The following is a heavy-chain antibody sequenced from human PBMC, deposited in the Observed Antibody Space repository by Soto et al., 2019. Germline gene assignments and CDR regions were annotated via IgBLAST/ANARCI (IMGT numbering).Heavy chain of an antibody. V-gene: IGHV1-8*01. J-gene: IGHJ6*02. CDR1: GYTFTSYD. CDR2: MNPYSGNT. CDR3: ARCRGHYYDSSGYYYSYGMDF. Sequence: ASVKDSCKSSGYTFTSYDINWVRQATGQGLEGMGWMNPYSGNTDYAQKFQGSVSMTRNTSISTAYMELSSLRSEETAVYYCARCRGHYYDSSGYYYSYGMDFWGQGTMVTVSS. D-gene: IGHD3-22*01.